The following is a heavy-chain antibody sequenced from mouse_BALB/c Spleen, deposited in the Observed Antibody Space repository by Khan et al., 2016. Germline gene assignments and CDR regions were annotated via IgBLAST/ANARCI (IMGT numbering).Heavy chain of an antibody. J-gene: IGHJ3*01. V-gene: IGHV10S3*01. CDR2: IRSKSNNYAT. CDR3: VRDTLFAY. CDR1: GFTFNTNA. Sequence: EVQLVETGGGLVQPRGSLKLSCAASGFTFNTNAMNWVRQAPGKGLEWVSRIRSKSNNYATYYADSVKDRFTISRDDSQSMLYLQMNNLKTEDTAMYYCVRDTLFAYWGQGTLVTVSA.